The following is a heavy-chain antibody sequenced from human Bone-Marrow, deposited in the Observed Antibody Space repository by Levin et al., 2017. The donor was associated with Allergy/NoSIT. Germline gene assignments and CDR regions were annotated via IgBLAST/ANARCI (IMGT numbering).Heavy chain of an antibody. J-gene: IGHJ5*02. CDR1: GYILTELS. CDR3: TTARLGSCTNNVCVPRPNYIWFDP. V-gene: IGHV1-24*01. Sequence: GESLKISCKVSGYILTELSMHWVRQAPGKGLEWMGSFEPEDGGPIYAQKFQGRVTMTEDSSTDTAYLELNSLRSDDTTVYYCTTARLGSCTNNVCVPRPNYIWFDPWGQGTLVTVSS. D-gene: IGHD2-8*01. CDR2: FEPEDGGP.